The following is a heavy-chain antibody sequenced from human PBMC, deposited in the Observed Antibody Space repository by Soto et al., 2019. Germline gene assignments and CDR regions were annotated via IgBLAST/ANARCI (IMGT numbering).Heavy chain of an antibody. Sequence: GGSLRLSCAASGFTVSSNYMSWVRQAPGKGLEWVSVIYSGGSTYYADSVKGRFTISRDNSKNTLYLQMNSLRAEDTAVYYCARGGAVWFGELLGYFDYWGQGTMVTVSS. V-gene: IGHV3-66*01. CDR2: IYSGGST. D-gene: IGHD3-10*01. J-gene: IGHJ4*02. CDR3: ARGGAVWFGELLGYFDY. CDR1: GFTVSSNY.